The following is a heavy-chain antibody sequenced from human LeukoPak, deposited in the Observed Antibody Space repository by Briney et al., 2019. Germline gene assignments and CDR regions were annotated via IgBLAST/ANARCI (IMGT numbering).Heavy chain of an antibody. J-gene: IGHJ5*02. CDR1: GYTLTSYD. Sequence: ASVKASCKASGYTLTSYDINGVRQATGQGLEWMGWMNPNRGNTDYAQKFQGRVTITRNTSISTAYMELSSLRSEDTAVYYCARGVGLGQGRRPRPRPQAQIRWFDPWGQGTLVTVSS. D-gene: IGHD3-16*01. V-gene: IGHV1-8*03. CDR3: ARGVGLGQGRRPRPRPQAQIRWFDP. CDR2: MNPNRGNT.